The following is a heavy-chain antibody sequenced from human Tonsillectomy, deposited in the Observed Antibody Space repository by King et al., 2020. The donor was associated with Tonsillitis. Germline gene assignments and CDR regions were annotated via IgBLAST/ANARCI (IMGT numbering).Heavy chain of an antibody. J-gene: IGHJ4*02. Sequence: DVQLVESGGGLVQPGGSLRLSCVASGFTFSRCWMSWVRQAPGKGLEWVANINQDGSDKYYVDSVKGRFTISRDNAKNSLYLQMNSLRAEDTAVYYCARGGIPDYWGQGTLVTVSS. V-gene: IGHV3-7*01. CDR3: ARGGIPDY. CDR1: GFTFSRCW. CDR2: INQDGSDK. D-gene: IGHD3-16*01.